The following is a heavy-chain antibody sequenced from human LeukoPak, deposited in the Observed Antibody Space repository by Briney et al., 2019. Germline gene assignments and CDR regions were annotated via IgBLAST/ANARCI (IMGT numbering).Heavy chain of an antibody. D-gene: IGHD3-10*01. CDR2: IYYSVST. Sequence: ASETLSLTCTVSGGSISSSSYYWGWIRQPPGKGLEWIGSIYYSVSTYYNPSLKSRVTISVVTSKNQVSLKLSSVTAADTAVYYCARHYNTREYIDYWGQGTLVTVSS. V-gene: IGHV4-39*01. J-gene: IGHJ4*02. CDR3: ARHYNTREYIDY. CDR1: GGSISSSSYY.